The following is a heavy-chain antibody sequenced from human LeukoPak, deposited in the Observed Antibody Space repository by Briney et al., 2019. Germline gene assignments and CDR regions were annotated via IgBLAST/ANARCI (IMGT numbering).Heavy chain of an antibody. CDR1: GFTFSSYW. V-gene: IGHV3-74*01. J-gene: IGHJ1*01. Sequence: GGSLRLSCAASGFTFSSYWMHWVRQAPGKGLVWVSRINSDGSSTSYADSVKGRFTISRDNAKNTLYLQMNSLRAEDTAVYYCASHSSGWYEEYFQHWGQGTLVTVSS. CDR3: ASHSSGWYEEYFQH. CDR2: INSDGSST. D-gene: IGHD6-19*01.